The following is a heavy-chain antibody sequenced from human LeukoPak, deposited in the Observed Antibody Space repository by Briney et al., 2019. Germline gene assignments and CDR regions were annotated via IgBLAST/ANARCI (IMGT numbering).Heavy chain of an antibody. V-gene: IGHV1-8*03. CDR1: GYTFTSYD. J-gene: IGHJ4*02. Sequence: ASVKVSCKASGYTFTSYDINWVRQATGQGLEWMGWMNPNSGNTGYAQKFQGRVTITRNTSISTAYMELSSLRSEDTAVYYCARGRRGSYPPSDWGQGTLVTVSS. D-gene: IGHD1-26*01. CDR2: MNPNSGNT. CDR3: ARGRRGSYPPSD.